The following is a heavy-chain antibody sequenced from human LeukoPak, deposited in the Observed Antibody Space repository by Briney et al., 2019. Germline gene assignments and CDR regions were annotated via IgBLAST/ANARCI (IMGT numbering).Heavy chain of an antibody. D-gene: IGHD6-13*01. CDR3: ARESWDYYYMDV. J-gene: IGHJ6*03. CDR1: GGSISSYY. CDR2: IYTSGST. Sequence: SETLSLTCTVSGGSISSYYWSWIRQPAGKGLEWIGRIYTSGSTNYNPSLKSRVTMPVDTSKNQFSPKLSSVTAADTAVYYCARESWDYYYMDVWGKGTTVTVSS. V-gene: IGHV4-4*07.